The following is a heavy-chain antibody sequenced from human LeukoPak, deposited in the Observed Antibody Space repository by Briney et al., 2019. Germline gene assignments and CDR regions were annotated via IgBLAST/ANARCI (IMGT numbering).Heavy chain of an antibody. Sequence: SETLSLTCTVSGGSISSYYWSWIRQPPGKGLEWIGYIYTSGSTNYNPSLKSRVTISVDTSKNQFSLKLSSVTAADMAVYYCARLQSDRYYYYYMDVWGKGTTVTVSS. D-gene: IGHD3-22*01. V-gene: IGHV4-4*09. J-gene: IGHJ6*03. CDR2: IYTSGST. CDR3: ARLQSDRYYYYYMDV. CDR1: GGSISSYY.